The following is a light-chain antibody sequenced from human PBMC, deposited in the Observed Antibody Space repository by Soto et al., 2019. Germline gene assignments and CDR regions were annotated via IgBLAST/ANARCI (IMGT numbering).Light chain of an antibody. V-gene: IGKV1-6*01. CDR1: TGIRTD. Sequence: AIQLTQSPSSLSASVGDRVTITCRTSTGIRTDLSGYQQKPGKVPKVMIYAATSLHSGVPSRFSGSGSGTDFTLTISSLQPEDFATYYCLQDYNYPWTFGQGTKVDIK. J-gene: IGKJ1*01. CDR2: AAT. CDR3: LQDYNYPWT.